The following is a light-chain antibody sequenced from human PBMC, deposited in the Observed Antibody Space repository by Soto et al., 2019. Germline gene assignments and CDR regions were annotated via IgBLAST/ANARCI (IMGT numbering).Light chain of an antibody. Sequence: EIVLTQSTGTLSLSPGERATLSCRSSQSVSNSYLAWYQQKPGQAPRLLIYDVSSRATGIPDRFSGRGSGTDFTLTISRLESEDFAVYYCQQYGISPTFGQGTKVEIK. CDR3: QQYGISPT. CDR1: QSVSNSY. J-gene: IGKJ1*01. CDR2: DVS. V-gene: IGKV3-20*01.